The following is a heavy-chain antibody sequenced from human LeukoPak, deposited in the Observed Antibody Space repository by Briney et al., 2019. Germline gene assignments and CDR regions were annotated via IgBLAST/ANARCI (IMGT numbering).Heavy chain of an antibody. CDR3: ATLAAPNVYYYYYYMDV. CDR1: GYSISGGYY. CDR2: ISHSGST. V-gene: IGHV4-38-2*02. J-gene: IGHJ6*03. D-gene: IGHD6-6*01. Sequence: SETLSLTCTVSGYSISGGYYWGWIRQPPGKGLEWIGSISHSGSTYYNPSLKSRVTIPVDTSKNQFSLKLSSVTAADTAVYYCATLAAPNVYYYYYYMDVWGKGTTVTVSS.